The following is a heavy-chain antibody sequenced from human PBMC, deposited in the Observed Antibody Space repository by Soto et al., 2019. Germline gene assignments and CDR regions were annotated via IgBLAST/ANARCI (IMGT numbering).Heavy chain of an antibody. V-gene: IGHV4-31*03. J-gene: IGHJ5*02. Sequence: SETLSLTCTVSGGSISSGGYYWSWIRQHPGKGLEWIGYIYYSGSTYYNPSLKSRVTISVDTSKNQFSLKLSSVTAADTAVYYCARADDIVATTTPGVSPLDPWGQGTLVTVSS. CDR1: GGSISSGGYY. CDR2: IYYSGST. CDR3: ARADDIVATTTPGVSPLDP. D-gene: IGHD5-12*01.